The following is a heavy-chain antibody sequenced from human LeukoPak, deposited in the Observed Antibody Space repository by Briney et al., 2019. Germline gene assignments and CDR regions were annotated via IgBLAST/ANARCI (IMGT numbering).Heavy chain of an antibody. Sequence: TGGSLRLSCAASGFTLSNYSMNWVRQAPGKGLEWVAFISSSSSYIFYADSLKGRFTISRDNAKNSLYLQMNSLRAEDTAVYYCARPRVITHYFDYWGQGTLVTVSS. CDR2: ISSSSSYI. V-gene: IGHV3-21*01. CDR1: GFTLSNYS. D-gene: IGHD3-22*01. CDR3: ARPRVITHYFDY. J-gene: IGHJ4*02.